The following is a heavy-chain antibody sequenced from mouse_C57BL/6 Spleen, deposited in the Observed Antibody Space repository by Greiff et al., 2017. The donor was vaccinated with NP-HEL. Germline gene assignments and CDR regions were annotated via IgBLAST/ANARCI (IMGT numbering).Heavy chain of an antibody. CDR2: IDPSDSET. CDR1: GYTFTSYW. V-gene: IGHV1-52*01. J-gene: IGHJ3*01. CDR3: ARCPEPFAY. Sequence: QVQLQQPGAELVRPGSSVKLSCKASGYTFTSYWMHWVKQRPIQGLEWIGNIDPSDSETHYNQKFKDKATLTVDKSSSTAYMQPSSLTSEDSAFYYCARCPEPFAYGGQGTLVTVSA.